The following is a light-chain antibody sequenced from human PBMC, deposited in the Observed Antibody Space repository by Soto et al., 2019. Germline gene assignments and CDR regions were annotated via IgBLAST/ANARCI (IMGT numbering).Light chain of an antibody. Sequence: AIRMTQSPSSLSASTGDRVTITCRASQGISSYLAWYQQKPGKAPKLLIYAASTLQSGVPSRFSGSGSGTDFTLTLLCLESEDFATYYCQQYYSYPRTFGQGTKVEIK. V-gene: IGKV1-8*01. J-gene: IGKJ1*01. CDR2: AAS. CDR3: QQYYSYPRT. CDR1: QGISSY.